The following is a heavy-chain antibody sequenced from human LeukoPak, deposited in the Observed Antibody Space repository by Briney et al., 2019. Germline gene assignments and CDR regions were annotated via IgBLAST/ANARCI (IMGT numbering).Heavy chain of an antibody. Sequence: SETLSLICTVSGGSISSYYWSWIRQPPGKGLEWIGYIYYSGSTNYNPSLKSRVTISVDTSKNQFSLKLSSVTAADTAVYYCARELPSTQIGFDYWGQGTLVTVSS. V-gene: IGHV4-59*01. CDR1: GGSISSYY. CDR2: IYYSGST. CDR3: ARELPSTQIGFDY. D-gene: IGHD2-15*01. J-gene: IGHJ4*02.